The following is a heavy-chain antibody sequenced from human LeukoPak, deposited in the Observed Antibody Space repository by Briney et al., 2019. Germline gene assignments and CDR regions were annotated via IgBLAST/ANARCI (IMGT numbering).Heavy chain of an antibody. Sequence: AGGSLRLSCAASGFTFSSYGMHWVRQAPGKGLEWVAAISYDGSDKYYADSVKGRFTISRDNSKNTLYLQMNSLRAGDTAVYYCAKDRRYTSGWYQLDYWGQGTLVTVSS. CDR1: GFTFSSYG. D-gene: IGHD6-19*01. V-gene: IGHV3-30*18. J-gene: IGHJ4*02. CDR2: ISYDGSDK. CDR3: AKDRRYTSGWYQLDY.